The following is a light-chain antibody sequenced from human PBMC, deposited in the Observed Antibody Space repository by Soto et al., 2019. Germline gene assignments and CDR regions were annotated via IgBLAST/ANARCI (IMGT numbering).Light chain of an antibody. CDR1: SSDIGLYNY. Sequence: QSVLTQPASVSGSPGQSITISCTGTSSDIGLYNYVSWYLQHPGKAPKLMIFEVSNRPSGISNRFSGSKSGNTASLTISGLQAEDEADYYCSSYTTNNTLVVFGGGTKLTVL. V-gene: IGLV2-14*01. J-gene: IGLJ3*02. CDR2: EVS. CDR3: SSYTTNNTLVV.